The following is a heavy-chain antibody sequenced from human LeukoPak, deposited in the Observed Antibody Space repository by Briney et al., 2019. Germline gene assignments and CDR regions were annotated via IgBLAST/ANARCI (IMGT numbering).Heavy chain of an antibody. CDR1: GFIFTTSA. D-gene: IGHD6-13*01. CDR2: ISGSGGST. V-gene: IGHV3-23*01. Sequence: PGGSLRLSCEASGFIFTTSAISWVRQAPGKGLEWVSAISGSGGSTYYADSVKGRFTISRDNSKNTLYLQMNSLRAEDTAVYYCAKEVSAAGGRWGQGTLVTVSS. J-gene: IGHJ4*02. CDR3: AKEVSAAGGR.